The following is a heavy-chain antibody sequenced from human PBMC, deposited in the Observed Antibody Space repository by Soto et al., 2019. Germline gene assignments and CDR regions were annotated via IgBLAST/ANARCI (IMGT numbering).Heavy chain of an antibody. Sequence: ASVKVSCKASGYTFTGYYMHWVRQAPGQGLEWMGWINPNSGGTNYAQKFQGWVTMTRDTSISTAYMELSRLRSDDTAVYYCARVRYYYDSSGYYYEGAFVIWGQGTMVTVSS. J-gene: IGHJ3*02. CDR3: ARVRYYYDSSGYYYEGAFVI. CDR2: INPNSGGT. V-gene: IGHV1-2*04. D-gene: IGHD3-22*01. CDR1: GYTFTGYY.